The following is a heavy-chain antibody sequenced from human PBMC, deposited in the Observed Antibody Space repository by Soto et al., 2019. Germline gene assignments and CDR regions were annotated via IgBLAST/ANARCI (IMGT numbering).Heavy chain of an antibody. J-gene: IGHJ4*02. D-gene: IGHD3-10*01. CDR3: VRERAHFYGSGSYPGY. V-gene: IGHV5-51*01. Sequence: GESLKISCKGSGYSFSTYWIGWVRQMPGKGLEWMGIIYPADSDTTYSPSFQCQDTFSADKFISTAYLQWSFLKASDSVIFYCVRERAHFYGSGSYPGYWGQGTLVTVSS. CDR1: GYSFSTYW. CDR2: IYPADSDT.